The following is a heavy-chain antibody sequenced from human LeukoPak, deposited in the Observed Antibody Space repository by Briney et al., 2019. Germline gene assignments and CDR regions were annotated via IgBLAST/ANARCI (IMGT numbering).Heavy chain of an antibody. CDR1: GFTFSSYG. CDR2: ISYDGSNK. J-gene: IGHJ4*02. V-gene: IGHV3-30*18. D-gene: IGHD1-26*01. CDR3: AKDGRMYRHYYFDY. Sequence: GGSLRLSCAASGFTFSSYGMHWVRQAPGKGLEWVAVISYDGSNKYYADSVKGRFTISRDNSKNTLYLQMNSLRAEDTAVYYCAKDGRMYRHYYFDYWGQGTLVTVSS.